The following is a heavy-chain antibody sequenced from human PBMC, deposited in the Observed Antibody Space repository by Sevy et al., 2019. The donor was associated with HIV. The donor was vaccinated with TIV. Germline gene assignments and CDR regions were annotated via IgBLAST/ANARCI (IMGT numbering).Heavy chain of an antibody. Sequence: TLSLTCTVSGGSISSGGYYWSWIRQHPGKGLEWIGYIYYSGSTYYNPSLKSRVTISVDTSKNQFSLKLSSVTAADTAVYYCARVTSTRGGYDFWSGYYSPFDYWGQGTLVTVPS. CDR2: IYYSGST. CDR3: ARVTSTRGGYDFWSGYYSPFDY. D-gene: IGHD3-3*01. CDR1: GGSISSGGYY. J-gene: IGHJ4*02. V-gene: IGHV4-31*03.